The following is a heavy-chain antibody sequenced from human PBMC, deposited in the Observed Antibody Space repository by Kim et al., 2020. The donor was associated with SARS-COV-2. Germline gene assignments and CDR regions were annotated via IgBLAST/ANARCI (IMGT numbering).Heavy chain of an antibody. D-gene: IGHD3-22*01. Sequence: LKSRVTIAVDTSKNEISLKLTSVTAADTAVYYCARSPGPYYHDSSGYFDYWGQGTLVTVSS. J-gene: IGHJ4*02. V-gene: IGHV4-39*07. CDR3: ARSPGPYYHDSSGYFDY.